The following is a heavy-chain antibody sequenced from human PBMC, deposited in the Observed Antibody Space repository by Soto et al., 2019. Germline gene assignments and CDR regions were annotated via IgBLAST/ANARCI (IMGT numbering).Heavy chain of an antibody. V-gene: IGHV1-18*01. CDR1: GYTFSTHG. CDR2: ISAFNGNS. Sequence: QIRLVQSGAEVKRPGASVKVSCKASGYTFSTHGITWVRQAPGQGLEWMGWISAFNGNSKYAQKFQGRVTMTPDTSTATAYMELRSLRFDDTAVYYCAKGVYDYTLWGQGTLVTVSS. D-gene: IGHD4-4*01. J-gene: IGHJ4*02. CDR3: AKGVYDYTL.